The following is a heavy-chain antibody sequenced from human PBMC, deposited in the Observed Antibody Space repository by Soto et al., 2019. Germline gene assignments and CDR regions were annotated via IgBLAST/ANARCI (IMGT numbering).Heavy chain of an antibody. Sequence: QVQLVQSGAEVKKPGASVKVSCKASGYTFTGYYMHWVRQAPGQGPEWMGWINPNSGGTTYAQKFQGRVTVTRDTSISTAYLELSSLRSDDTAVYSCARGGSSSLDYWGQGTLGTVSS. CDR2: INPNSGGT. J-gene: IGHJ4*02. CDR1: GYTFTGYY. CDR3: ARGGSSSLDY. D-gene: IGHD6-6*01. V-gene: IGHV1-2*02.